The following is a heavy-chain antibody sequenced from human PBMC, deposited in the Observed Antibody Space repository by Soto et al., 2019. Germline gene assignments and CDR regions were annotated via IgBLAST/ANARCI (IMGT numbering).Heavy chain of an antibody. Sequence: ASVKVSCKASGYTFTVYYMHWVRQAPGQGLEWMGWIIPNSGVTNYAQKFQGRVTMTRDTSISTAYLELSRLRSDDTAVYYCATDPDYYDSSGYAFDIWGQGTMVTVS. J-gene: IGHJ3*02. V-gene: IGHV1-2*02. D-gene: IGHD3-22*01. CDR3: ATDPDYYDSSGYAFDI. CDR2: IIPNSGVT. CDR1: GYTFTVYY.